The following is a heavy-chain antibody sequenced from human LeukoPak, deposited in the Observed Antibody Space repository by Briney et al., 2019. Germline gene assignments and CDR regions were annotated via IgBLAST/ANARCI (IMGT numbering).Heavy chain of an antibody. J-gene: IGHJ6*03. Sequence: GGSLRLSCAASGFTFSSYWMSWVRQAPGKGLEWVANIKHDGSEKYFVDPVKGRFTISRDNAKNSLYLQLNSLRAEDTAVYYCARSLRVRGVPDYMDVWGKGTTVTISS. D-gene: IGHD3-10*01. CDR2: IKHDGSEK. CDR1: GFTFSSYW. V-gene: IGHV3-7*03. CDR3: ARSLRVRGVPDYMDV.